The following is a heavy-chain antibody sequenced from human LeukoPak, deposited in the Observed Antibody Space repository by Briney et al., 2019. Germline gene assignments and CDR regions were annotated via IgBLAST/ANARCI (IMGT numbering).Heavy chain of an antibody. V-gene: IGHV4-4*02. J-gene: IGHJ5*02. Sequence: SETLSLTCAVSGGSISSSNWWSWVRQPPGKGLEWIGEIYHSGSTNYNPSLKSRVTISVDKSKNQFSLKLSSVTAADTAVYYWARYSADGGSSVKWMIPWGQGTLVTVSS. CDR2: IYHSGST. D-gene: IGHD1-26*01. CDR1: GGSISSSNW. CDR3: ARYSADGGSSVKWMIP.